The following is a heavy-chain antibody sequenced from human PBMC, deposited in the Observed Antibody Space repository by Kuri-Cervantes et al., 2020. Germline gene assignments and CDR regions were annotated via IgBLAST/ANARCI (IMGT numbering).Heavy chain of an antibody. CDR1: GGTFSSYA. D-gene: IGHD1-1*01. V-gene: IGHV1-18*01. CDR2: ISAYNGNT. J-gene: IGHJ4*02. CDR3: ARGTTGTSKGINFDY. Sequence: ASVKVSCKASGGTFSSYAISWVRQAPGQGLEWMGWISAYNGNTNYAQKLQGRVTMTTDTSTSTAYMELSSLRSEDTAVYYCARGTTGTSKGINFDYWGQGTLVTVSS.